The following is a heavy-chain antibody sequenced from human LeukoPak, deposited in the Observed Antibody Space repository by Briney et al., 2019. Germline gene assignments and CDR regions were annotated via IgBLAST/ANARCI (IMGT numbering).Heavy chain of an antibody. CDR1: GYTFTSYG. V-gene: IGHV1-18*01. CDR2: ISAYNGNT. CDR3: ARDGDYYGSGCSHDY. Sequence: ASVKVSGKASGYTFTSYGISWVRQAPGQGLEWMGWISAYNGNTNYAQKLQGRVTMTTDTSTSTAYMELRSLRSDDTAVYYCARDGDYYGSGCSHDYWGQGTLVTVSS. J-gene: IGHJ4*02. D-gene: IGHD3-10*01.